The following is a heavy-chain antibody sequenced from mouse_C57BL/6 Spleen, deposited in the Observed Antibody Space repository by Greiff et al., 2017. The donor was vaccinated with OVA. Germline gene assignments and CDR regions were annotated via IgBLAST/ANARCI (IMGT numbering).Heavy chain of an antibody. J-gene: IGHJ2*01. CDR3: TRAYALYYFDY. CDR1: GYTFTDYE. CDR2: IDPETGGT. D-gene: IGHD6-5*01. V-gene: IGHV1-15*01. Sequence: QVQLQQSGAELVRPGASVTLSCKASGYTFTDYEMHWVKQTPVHGLEWIGAIDPETGGTAYNQKFKGKAILTADKSSSTAYMELRSLTSEDSAVYYCTRAYALYYFDYWGQGTTLTVSS.